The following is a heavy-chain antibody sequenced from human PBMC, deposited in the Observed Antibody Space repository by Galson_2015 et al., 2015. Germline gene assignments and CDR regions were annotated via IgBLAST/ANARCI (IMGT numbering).Heavy chain of an antibody. CDR3: ARDYQQYSYYSYYHMDV. J-gene: IGHJ6*03. CDR1: GFTFRSYA. CDR2: ISYDGGDK. V-gene: IGHV3-30*01. D-gene: IGHD2-2*01. Sequence: SLRLSCAASGFTFRSYAMHWVRQAPGKGLEWVAVISYDGGDKYYADSVKGRFTISRDISKHTLYLQMNSLRAEDTAVYYCARDYQQYSYYSYYHMDVWGKGTTVTVSS.